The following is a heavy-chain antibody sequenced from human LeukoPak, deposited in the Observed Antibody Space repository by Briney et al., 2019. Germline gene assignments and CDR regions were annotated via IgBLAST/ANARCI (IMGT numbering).Heavy chain of an antibody. CDR2: ISGSGGST. CDR3: AKPLGLWFGDPDHQQYYFDY. Sequence: PGGTLRLSCAASGFTFSSYGMSWVRQAPGKGLEWVSAISGSGGSTYYADSVKGRFTISRDNSKNTLYLQMNSLRAEDTAVYYCAKPLGLWFGDPDHQQYYFDYWGQGTLVTVSS. V-gene: IGHV3-23*01. J-gene: IGHJ4*02. D-gene: IGHD3-10*01. CDR1: GFTFSSYG.